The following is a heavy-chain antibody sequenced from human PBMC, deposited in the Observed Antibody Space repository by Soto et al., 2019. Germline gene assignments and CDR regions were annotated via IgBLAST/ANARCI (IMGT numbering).Heavy chain of an antibody. CDR3: ARALHGIAVAGTLGFDY. Sequence: SETLSLTCTVSGGSISSGGYYWSWIRQHPGKGLEWIGYINHSGSTNYNPSLKSRVTISVDTSKNQFSLKLSSVTAADTAVYYCARALHGIAVAGTLGFDYWGQGTLVTVSS. CDR1: GGSISSGGYY. D-gene: IGHD6-19*01. V-gene: IGHV4-31*03. CDR2: INHSGST. J-gene: IGHJ4*02.